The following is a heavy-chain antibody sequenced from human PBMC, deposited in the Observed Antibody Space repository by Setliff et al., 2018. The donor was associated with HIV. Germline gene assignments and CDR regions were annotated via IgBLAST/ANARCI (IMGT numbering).Heavy chain of an antibody. Sequence: ASVKVSCKASGYNFTNYGINWVRQAPGQGLEWMGWISTYNGNTNYAQKFQGRVTMTTDTSTTTAYMELRSLRSDDTAVYYCASAGAWQRNALDIWGQGTMVTVSS. CDR1: GYNFTNYG. J-gene: IGHJ3*02. CDR3: ASAGAWQRNALDI. CDR2: ISTYNGNT. V-gene: IGHV1-18*01. D-gene: IGHD5-12*01.